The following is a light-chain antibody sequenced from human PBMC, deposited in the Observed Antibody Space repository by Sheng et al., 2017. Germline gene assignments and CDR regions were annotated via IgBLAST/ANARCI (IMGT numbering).Light chain of an antibody. Sequence: DVHMTQSPSSLSASRGDRVTITCRASQNINEFLNWYQHKSERAPTLLIYGASTLQSGVPSRFSGSGSGTEFTLTITSLQPDDVATYYCQQSYSTLRSFGQGTKVEIK. CDR2: GAS. CDR1: QNINEF. CDR3: QQSYSTLRS. V-gene: IGKV1-39*01. J-gene: IGKJ1*01.